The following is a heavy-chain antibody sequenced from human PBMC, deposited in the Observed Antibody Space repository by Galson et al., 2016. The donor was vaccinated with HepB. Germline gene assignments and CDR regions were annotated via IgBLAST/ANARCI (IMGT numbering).Heavy chain of an antibody. CDR1: GFTFSSYG. J-gene: IGHJ5*02. CDR2: IWYDGSNK. D-gene: IGHD4-17*01. V-gene: IGHV3-33*01. Sequence: SLRLSCAASGFTFSSYGMHWVRQAPGKGLEWVAVIWYDGSNKYYADSVKGRFTISRDNSKNTLYLQMNSLRAEDTAVYYCARDPGRGAYGDDAWGQGTLVTVSS. CDR3: ARDPGRGAYGDDA.